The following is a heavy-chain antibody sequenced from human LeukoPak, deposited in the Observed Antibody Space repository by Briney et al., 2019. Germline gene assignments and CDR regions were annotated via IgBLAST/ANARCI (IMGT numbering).Heavy chain of an antibody. CDR3: VRTYSIGWSTGVFDI. D-gene: IGHD6-19*01. CDR1: GGSISSSSASSYY. J-gene: IGHJ3*02. V-gene: IGHV4-39*01. Sequence: SETLSLTCTVSGGSISSSSASSYYWGWIRQPPGKGPEWVGGIYYSGSTYYNPSLESRVTISVDTSKSQFSLRLSSVTAADTAVYYCVRTYSIGWSTGVFDIWGQGTMVTVSS. CDR2: IYYSGST.